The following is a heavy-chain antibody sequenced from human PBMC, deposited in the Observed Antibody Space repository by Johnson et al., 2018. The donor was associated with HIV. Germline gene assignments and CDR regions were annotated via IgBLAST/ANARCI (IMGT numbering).Heavy chain of an antibody. CDR1: GITFSDYA. J-gene: IGHJ3*02. D-gene: IGHD6-19*01. CDR2: ISYDGSNK. V-gene: IGHV3-30-3*01. CDR3: ARAGAVGFDAFDI. Sequence: VQLVESGGGVVQPGRSLRLSCAASGITFSDYAMHWVRQAPGKGLEWVAVISYDGSNKYYADSVKCRFTISRDNSKNTLYLQMNSLRAEDTAVYYCARAGAVGFDAFDIWGQGTMVTVSS.